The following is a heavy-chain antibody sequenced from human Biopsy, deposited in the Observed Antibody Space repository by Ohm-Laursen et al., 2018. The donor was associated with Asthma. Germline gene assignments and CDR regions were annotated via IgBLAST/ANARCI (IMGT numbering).Heavy chain of an antibody. CDR3: ARKAGSCISRTCYSLDF. CDR2: TNSVFGTT. J-gene: IGHJ4*02. D-gene: IGHD2-2*01. Sequence: SSVKVSCKSLGGTFNTYVIGWVRQAPGQGLEWMGGTNSVFGTTTYPQKFQDRVTITADDSTSTVYMGLSSLRSEDTAVYYCARKAGSCISRTCYSLDFWGQGTLVTVSS. V-gene: IGHV1-69*01. CDR1: GGTFNTYV.